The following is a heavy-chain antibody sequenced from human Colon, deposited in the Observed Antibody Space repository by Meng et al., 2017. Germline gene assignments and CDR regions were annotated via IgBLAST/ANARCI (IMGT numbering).Heavy chain of an antibody. Sequence: VRPAVVGPGMGKPSDTLSLTCAVSCGSISRSDWLGLVRQPPGKGLEWIGETSHSGSTNYSPSLKSRVTISLDKSKNQLSLKLNSVTAADTAVYYCASSDYYRSDYWGQGTLVTVFS. CDR3: ASSDYYRSDY. CDR2: TSHSGST. J-gene: IGHJ4*02. CDR1: CGSISRSDW. V-gene: IGHV4-4*02. D-gene: IGHD3-22*01.